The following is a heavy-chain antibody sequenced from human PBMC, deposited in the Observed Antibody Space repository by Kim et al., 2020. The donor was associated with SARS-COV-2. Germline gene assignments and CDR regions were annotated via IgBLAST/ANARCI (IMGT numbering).Heavy chain of an antibody. J-gene: IGHJ6*02. CDR2: ISSSGSTI. D-gene: IGHD2-2*01. CDR1: GFTFSDYY. Sequence: GGSLRLSCAASGFTFSDYYMSWIRQAPGKGLEWVSYISSSGSTIYYADSVKGRFTISRDNAKNSLYLQMNSLRAEDTAVYYCARDRVVVPAGPYYYYGMDVWGQGTTVTVSS. CDR3: ARDRVVVPAGPYYYYGMDV. V-gene: IGHV3-11*01.